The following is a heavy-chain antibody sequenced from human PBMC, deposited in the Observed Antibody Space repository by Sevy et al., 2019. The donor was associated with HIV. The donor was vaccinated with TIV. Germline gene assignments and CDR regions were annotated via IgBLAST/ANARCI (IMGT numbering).Heavy chain of an antibody. CDR1: GDSFSGYT. CDR2: IIPISGPAGPT. D-gene: IGHD2-21*02. CDR3: ARASSCGGDCYYLQY. J-gene: IGHJ1*01. V-gene: IGHV1-69*06. Sequence: ASVKVACKSSGDSFSGYTIIWVRQAPGQGLEWMGGIIPISGPAGPTNSAQNFQDGATITADIFTHTAYMELSSLRSEDTALYFCARASSCGGDCYYLQYWGQGTLVTVSS.